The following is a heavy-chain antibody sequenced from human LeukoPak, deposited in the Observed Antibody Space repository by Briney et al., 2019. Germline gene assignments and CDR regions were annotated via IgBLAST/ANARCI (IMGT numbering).Heavy chain of an antibody. CDR1: GFTFSRHG. V-gene: IGHV3-33*07. J-gene: IGHJ4*02. Sequence: EGSLKLSCATSGFTFSRHGIYWVRQAPGKGLEWVAVIWYAGSKKYYADSVKGRSTISRDNSKNTLYLEMNSLRAEDTAVYYCARDVSYNSLDYWGQETVDTVSS. D-gene: IGHD6-13*01. CDR3: ARDVSYNSLDY. CDR2: IWYAGSKK.